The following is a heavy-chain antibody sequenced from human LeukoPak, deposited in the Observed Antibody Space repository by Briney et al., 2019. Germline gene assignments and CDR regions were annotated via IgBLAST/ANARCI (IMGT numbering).Heavy chain of an antibody. J-gene: IGHJ5*02. V-gene: IGHV6-1*01. Sequence: SQTLSLTCAISGDSVSSNSVTWNWIKQSPSRGLEWLGRTYYRSTWYNDYAVSVRGRITVNPDTSKNQFSLHLNSVTPEDTAVYYCARRLTQYDCFDPWGQGILVTVSS. D-gene: IGHD2-2*01. CDR3: ARRLTQYDCFDP. CDR1: GDSVSSNSVT. CDR2: TYYRSTWYN.